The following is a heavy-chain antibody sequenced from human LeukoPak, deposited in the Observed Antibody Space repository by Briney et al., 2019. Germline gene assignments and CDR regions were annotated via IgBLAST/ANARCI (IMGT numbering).Heavy chain of an antibody. Sequence: PSETLSLTCTVSGGSISSYYWTWIRQLAGKRLEWIGRIYTSGNTNYNPSLESRVTMSVDRSQFSLKLSSVTDADTAVYYCGRERGALRGDAFDIWGQGIMVTVSS. CDR3: GRERGALRGDAFDI. D-gene: IGHD4-17*01. CDR1: GGSISSYY. CDR2: IYTSGNT. V-gene: IGHV4-4*07. J-gene: IGHJ3*02.